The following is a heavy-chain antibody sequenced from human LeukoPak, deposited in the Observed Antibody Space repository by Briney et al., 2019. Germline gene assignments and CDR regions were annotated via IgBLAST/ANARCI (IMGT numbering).Heavy chain of an antibody. V-gene: IGHV3-15*01. Sequence: GGSLRLSCAASGFTFSNAWISWVRQAPGKGLEWVGRIKSKTDGGATDYAAPVKGRFTISRDDSKNTLYLQMNSLKTEDTAVYYCTTRGWEPYAFDIWGQGTMVTVSS. CDR2: IKSKTDGGAT. J-gene: IGHJ3*02. D-gene: IGHD1-26*01. CDR1: GFTFSNAW. CDR3: TTRGWEPYAFDI.